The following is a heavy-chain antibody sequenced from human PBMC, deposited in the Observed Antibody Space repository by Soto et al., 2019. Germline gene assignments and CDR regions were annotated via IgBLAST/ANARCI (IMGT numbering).Heavy chain of an antibody. J-gene: IGHJ4*02. Sequence: DVQLVESEGGLVKPGESLRLSCAVSGIRFIDAWMNWVRQAPGKGLEWVGRIKSKGSGGTTDYAAPVKGRFTISRDDSTNTLYLQMDSIKIGDTAVYFCVWQADFIGAWRWGQGTLVTVSS. D-gene: IGHD1-26*01. CDR2: IKSKGSGGTT. CDR1: GIRFIDAW. V-gene: IGHV3-15*07. CDR3: VWQADFIGAWR.